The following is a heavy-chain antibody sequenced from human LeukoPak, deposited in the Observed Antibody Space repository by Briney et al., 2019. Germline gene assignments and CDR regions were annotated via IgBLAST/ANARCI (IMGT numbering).Heavy chain of an antibody. V-gene: IGHV3-21*01. CDR2: ISSTSAYI. Sequence: PGGSLRLSCTASGVTFSAFAMSWVRQASGKGLEWVSSISSTSAYIHYADSVKGRFTISRDNVDNVVYLEMNSLGAEDTATYYCARVAVSGPTGWFDSWGQGTLVIVSS. CDR1: GVTFSAFA. J-gene: IGHJ5*01. D-gene: IGHD2-8*02. CDR3: ARVAVSGPTGWFDS.